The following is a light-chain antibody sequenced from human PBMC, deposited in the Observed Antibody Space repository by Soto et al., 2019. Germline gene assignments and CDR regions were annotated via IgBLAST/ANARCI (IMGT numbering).Light chain of an antibody. CDR2: EAS. J-gene: IGKJ5*01. Sequence: EIHMAQSQPSLSASVGDRATITCRANHNIVTYLNWYQQKAGKAPSLLIYEASHLQSGVPFRFFGSGSGTDFTLTIDNLQHEDFATYYCQQSHSTPPTFGPGTRLEIK. CDR1: HNIVTY. CDR3: QQSHSTPPT. V-gene: IGKV1-39*01.